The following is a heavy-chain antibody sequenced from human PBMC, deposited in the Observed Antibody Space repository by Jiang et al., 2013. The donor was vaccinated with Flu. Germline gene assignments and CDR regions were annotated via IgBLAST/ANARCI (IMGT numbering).Heavy chain of an antibody. V-gene: IGHV1-46*01. J-gene: IGHJ4*02. D-gene: IGHD3-3*01. CDR1: GYTFTSYY. CDR2: INPSGGST. CDR3: ARDIGDFWSGFLGY. Sequence: SGAEVKKPGASVRISCKTSGYTFTSYYINWVRQVPGQGLEWMGMINPSGGSTNFAQKFQGRVTLTRDTSTSTVYMELSSLRFEDTAVYYCARDIGDFWSGFLGYWGQGTLVTVST.